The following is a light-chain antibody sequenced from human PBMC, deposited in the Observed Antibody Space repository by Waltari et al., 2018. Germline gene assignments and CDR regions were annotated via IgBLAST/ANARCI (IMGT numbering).Light chain of an antibody. CDR1: AFPMLY. Sequence: SYDLTQPPSVSVYPGQTARITCSGDAFPMLYAYWYQQKPGQAPVLLIYKDSERPSGITERFSGSSSGTTVTLTISGVQAEDEADYYCQSADTNFADHVAFGGGTQLTVL. V-gene: IGLV3-25*03. J-gene: IGLJ2*01. CDR2: KDS. CDR3: QSADTNFADHVA.